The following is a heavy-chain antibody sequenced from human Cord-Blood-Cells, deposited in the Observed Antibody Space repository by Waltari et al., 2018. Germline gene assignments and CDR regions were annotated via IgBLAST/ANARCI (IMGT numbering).Heavy chain of an antibody. CDR2: INHSGSH. D-gene: IGHD3-22*01. CDR3: ARGGAPNYYDSSGYYYR. Sequence: QVQLQQWGAGLLKPSETLSLTCAVYGGSFSGYYWSWIRQPPGKGLEWIGEINHSGSHNYNPSLNSRVTISVDTSKNQFSLKLSSVTAADTAVYYCARGGAPNYYDSSGYYYRWGQGTLVTVSS. J-gene: IGHJ4*02. V-gene: IGHV4-34*01. CDR1: GGSFSGYY.